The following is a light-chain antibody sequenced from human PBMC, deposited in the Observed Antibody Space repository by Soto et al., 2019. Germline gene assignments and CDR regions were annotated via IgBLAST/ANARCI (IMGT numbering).Light chain of an antibody. CDR1: QSINSY. CDR3: QQSYATPRT. Sequence: DIQMTQSPSSLSASVGDRVTITCRASQSINSYLNWYQQKPGKAPNLLIYAASNLESGLPSRFSGSGSGTDFTLTISSLQPEDFATCYCQQSYATPRTFGQGTQVEIK. V-gene: IGKV1-39*01. J-gene: IGKJ1*01. CDR2: AAS.